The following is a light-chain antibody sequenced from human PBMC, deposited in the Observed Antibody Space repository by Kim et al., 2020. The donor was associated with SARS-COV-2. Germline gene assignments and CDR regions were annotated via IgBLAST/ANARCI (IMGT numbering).Light chain of an antibody. CDR3: SSYTSKSTLYV. Sequence: SITISCTGTSSDVGGYNYVSWYQQHPGKAPKLMIYGVSNRPSGVSNRFSGSKSGNTASLTISGLQAEDEADYYCSSYTSKSTLYVFGIGTKVTVL. CDR2: GVS. J-gene: IGLJ1*01. V-gene: IGLV2-14*03. CDR1: SSDVGGYNY.